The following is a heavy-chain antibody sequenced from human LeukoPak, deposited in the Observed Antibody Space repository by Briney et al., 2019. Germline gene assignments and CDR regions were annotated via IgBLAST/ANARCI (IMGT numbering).Heavy chain of an antibody. CDR2: INPSGGGT. CDR3: ARGSGIVVVPAATNRAMDV. D-gene: IGHD2-2*01. V-gene: IGHV1-2*02. CDR1: GYTSTGYY. Sequence: ASVTVSFKTSGYTSTGYYVHWVRQAPGQGLEWMGWINPSGGGTNYAQMFQGRVTMTRDTSISTAYMELSRLRSDDTAVYYCARGSGIVVVPAATNRAMDVWGQGTTVTVSS. J-gene: IGHJ6*02.